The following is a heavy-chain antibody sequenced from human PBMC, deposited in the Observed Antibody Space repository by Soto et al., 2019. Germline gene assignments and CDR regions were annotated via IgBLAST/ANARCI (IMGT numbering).Heavy chain of an antibody. J-gene: IGHJ5*02. D-gene: IGHD3-10*01. CDR1: GFTFSSYS. CDR3: ARGGSLNWFDP. Sequence: EVQLVESGGGLVQPGGSLRLSCAASGFTFSSYSMNWVRQAPGKGLEWVSYISSSSSTIYYADSVKGRFTISRDNAKNSLYLQMNSLRAEDTAVYYCARGGSLNWFDPWGQGTLGTVSS. CDR2: ISSSSSTI. V-gene: IGHV3-48*01.